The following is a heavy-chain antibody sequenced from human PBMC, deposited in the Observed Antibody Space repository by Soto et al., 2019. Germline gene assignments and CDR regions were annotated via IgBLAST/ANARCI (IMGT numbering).Heavy chain of an antibody. J-gene: IGHJ6*02. CDR1: GFTFSSYA. CDR2: ISYDGSNK. CDR3: ARTGSYYYYYYGMDV. V-gene: IGHV3-30-3*01. Sequence: PGGSLRLSCAASGFTFSSYAMHWVRQAPGKGLEWVAVISYDGSNKYYADSVKGRFTISRDNSNNTLYLQMNSLRAEDTAVYYCARTGSYYYYYYGMDVWGQGTTVTVSS.